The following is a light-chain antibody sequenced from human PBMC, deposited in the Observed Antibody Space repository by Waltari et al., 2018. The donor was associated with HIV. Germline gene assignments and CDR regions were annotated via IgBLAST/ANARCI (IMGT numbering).Light chain of an antibody. CDR1: QNIGDW. Sequence: DFRMTQSPSTLSASVGDRVILTCRANQNIGDWVAWYQLRPGQVPDLLIYKASNLRSGVPLGFRGSGSGAEFSLAISGLQSEDVGTYFCQFYHQFWTFGQGTRVEI. CDR2: KAS. V-gene: IGKV1-5*03. CDR3: QFYHQFWT. J-gene: IGKJ1*01.